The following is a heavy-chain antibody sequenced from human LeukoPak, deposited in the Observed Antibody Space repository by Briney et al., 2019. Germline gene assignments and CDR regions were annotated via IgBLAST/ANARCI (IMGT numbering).Heavy chain of an antibody. Sequence: GGSLRLSCAGSGFTSDDCAMHWVRQAPGKGLEWVSGISWNSGSIGYADSVKGRFTISRDNAKNSLYLQMNSLRVEDTAVYYCANHFACGSTSCPPFDSWGQGTLVTVSS. D-gene: IGHD2-2*01. CDR3: ANHFACGSTSCPPFDS. J-gene: IGHJ4*02. V-gene: IGHV3-9*02. CDR1: GFTSDDCA. CDR2: ISWNSGSI.